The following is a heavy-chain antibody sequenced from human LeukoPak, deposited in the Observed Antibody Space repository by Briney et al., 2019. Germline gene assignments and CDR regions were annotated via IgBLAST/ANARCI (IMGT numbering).Heavy chain of an antibody. D-gene: IGHD4-17*01. CDR3: ARELTTGATHDY. Sequence: GGSLRLSCAAAGFTFSSYWMSWVRQAPGKGLELVANIKQDGSDKYYVDSVKGRFTISRDNAQNSLYLQMNSLRAEDTAVYYCARELTTGATHDYWGQGTLVTVSS. CDR1: GFTFSSYW. V-gene: IGHV3-7*01. J-gene: IGHJ4*02. CDR2: IKQDGSDK.